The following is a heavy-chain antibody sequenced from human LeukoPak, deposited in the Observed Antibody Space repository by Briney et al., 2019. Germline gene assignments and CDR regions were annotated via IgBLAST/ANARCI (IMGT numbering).Heavy chain of an antibody. D-gene: IGHD3-10*02. J-gene: IGHJ1*01. CDR1: GGTFSKYS. CDR3: ARDSSGVRSLIAH. CDR2: ITPLFGTA. Sequence: ASVTVSCKASGGTFSKYSISWVRQRPGQGLEWMGGITPLFGTANYAQKFQGRVTITADESASTAYMELSSLRSEDTAVYYCARDSSGVRSLIAHWGQGTLVTVSS. V-gene: IGHV1-69*01.